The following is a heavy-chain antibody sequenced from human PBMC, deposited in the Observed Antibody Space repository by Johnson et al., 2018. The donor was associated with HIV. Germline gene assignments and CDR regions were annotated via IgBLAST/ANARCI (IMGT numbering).Heavy chain of an antibody. V-gene: IGHV3-72*01. CDR2: SRNKANSYST. Sequence: VQLVESGGGLVQPGGSLRLSCVVSGISFSDHYMDWVRQAPGKGLEWVGRSRNKANSYSTEYAASVRGRIIISRDDSMKTLYLQMNSLKTEDTAVYYCAREVLRGPVVFGAFDTCGQGTKVTVSS. J-gene: IGHJ3*02. CDR3: AREVLRGPVVFGAFDT. CDR1: GISFSDHY. D-gene: IGHD3-10*01.